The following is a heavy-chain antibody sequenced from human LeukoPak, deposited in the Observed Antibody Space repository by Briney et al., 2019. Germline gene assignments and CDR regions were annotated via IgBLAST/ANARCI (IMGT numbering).Heavy chain of an antibody. CDR2: IGGKAYGGKI. Sequence: GGSLRLSCTASGFTFGDYAMSWFRQAPGKGLEWVGFIGGKAYGGKIEYAASVKGRFTISRDDSKSLAYLQMNSLKTEDTAVYYCAKVAARYYFDYWGQGTLVTVSS. CDR3: AKVAARYYFDY. CDR1: GFTFGDYA. J-gene: IGHJ4*02. V-gene: IGHV3-49*03. D-gene: IGHD6-6*01.